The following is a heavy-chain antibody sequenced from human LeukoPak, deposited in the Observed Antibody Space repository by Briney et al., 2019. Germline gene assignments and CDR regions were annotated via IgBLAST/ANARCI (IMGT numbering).Heavy chain of an antibody. CDR3: ARDHGRYCSGGSCYFGGFFEY. CDR1: RFTFSNYW. V-gene: IGHV3-7*03. J-gene: IGHJ4*02. D-gene: IGHD2-15*01. Sequence: GGSLRLSCAASRFTFSNYWMSWVRQAPGKGLEWVANIKQDGSEKYYVDSVKGRFTISRDNAKNSLYLQMNSLRAEDTAVYYCARDHGRYCSGGSCYFGGFFEYWGQGTLGTVSS. CDR2: IKQDGSEK.